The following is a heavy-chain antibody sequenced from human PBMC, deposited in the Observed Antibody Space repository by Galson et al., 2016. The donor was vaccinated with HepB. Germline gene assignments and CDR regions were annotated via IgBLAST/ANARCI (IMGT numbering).Heavy chain of an antibody. CDR2: IGGSGANT. CDR1: GFTFSNYA. J-gene: IGHJ4*02. D-gene: IGHD1-26*01. Sequence: SLRLSCAASGFTFSNYAMSWVRQAPGKGLEWVSTIGGSGANTYIGDSVKGRFTISRDNSKNTLCLQMDSLSAEETTVYFCAKLIRTGSSGFDSWGQGTLVTVPS. CDR3: AKLIRTGSSGFDS. V-gene: IGHV3-23*01.